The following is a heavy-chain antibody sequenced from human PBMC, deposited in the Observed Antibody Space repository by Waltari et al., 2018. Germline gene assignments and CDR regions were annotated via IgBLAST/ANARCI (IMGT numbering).Heavy chain of an antibody. CDR1: GGSITSYY. CDR3: ARGEYYGSRTPDY. D-gene: IGHD3-10*01. J-gene: IGHJ4*02. CDR2: MYYSGST. V-gene: IGHV4-59*13. Sequence: QVQLQESGPGLVKPSETLSLTCTVPGGSITSYYWIWIRQPPGKGLEFIGYMYYSGSTNYNPSLKSRVAISVDTSKNQFSLKVSSVTAADTAVYYCARGEYYGSRTPDYWGQGTLITVSS.